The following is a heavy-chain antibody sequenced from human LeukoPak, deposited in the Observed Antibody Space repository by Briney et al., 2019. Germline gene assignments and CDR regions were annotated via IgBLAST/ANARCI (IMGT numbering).Heavy chain of an antibody. CDR1: GDSITGYY. Sequence: SETLSLTCTVSGDSITGYYWGWIRQPPGKGLEWIGNIYYTGNTYYNASLKSRVTISVDTSKNQFSLKLSSVTAADTAVYYCAKRGPYYYGSGSYYKGAQYYFDSWGQGPLVTVSS. V-gene: IGHV4-59*04. CDR2: IYYTGNT. J-gene: IGHJ4*02. CDR3: AKRGPYYYGSGSYYKGAQYYFDS. D-gene: IGHD3-10*01.